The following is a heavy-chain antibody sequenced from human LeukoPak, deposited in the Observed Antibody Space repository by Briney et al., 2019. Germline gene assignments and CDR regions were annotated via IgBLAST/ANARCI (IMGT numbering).Heavy chain of an antibody. CDR2: TNSGGNT. CDR3: ARGSASDY. V-gene: IGHV3-66*01. J-gene: IGHJ4*02. Sequence: GGSLRLSCAASGFTFSSYAMSWVRQAPGKGLEWVSVTNSGGNTYYADSVKGRFTISRDNSKNTLYLEMNSLRAEDTAVCYCARGSASDYWGQGALVTVSS. D-gene: IGHD6-25*01. CDR1: GFTFSSYA.